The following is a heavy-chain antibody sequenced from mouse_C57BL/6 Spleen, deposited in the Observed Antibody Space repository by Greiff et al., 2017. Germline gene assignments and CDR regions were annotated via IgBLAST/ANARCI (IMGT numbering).Heavy chain of an antibody. CDR2: IYWDDAK. D-gene: IGHD1-1*01. CDR3: ARRANYYGSSYGYFDV. CDR1: GFSLSTSGMG. J-gene: IGHJ1*03. Sequence: QVPLQECGPGLLQSSQTLSLTCSFSGFSLSTSGMGVSWLRQPSGKGLEWLAPIYWDDAKRYNPSLKSRLTISKDTSRNQVVLKITSVDTADTSTYYCARRANYYGSSYGYFDVWGTGTTVTVSS. V-gene: IGHV8-12*01.